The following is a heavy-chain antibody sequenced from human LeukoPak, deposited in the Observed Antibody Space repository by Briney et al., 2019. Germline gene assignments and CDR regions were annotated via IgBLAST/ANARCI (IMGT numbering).Heavy chain of an antibody. CDR1: GFTFSSYG. CDR3: AKDQEDIVVVPAAPFDY. V-gene: IGHV3-30*02. J-gene: IGHJ4*02. CDR2: IRYDGSNK. D-gene: IGHD2-2*01. Sequence: GGSLRLSCAASGFTFSSYGMHWVRQAPGKGLEWVAFIRYDGSNKYYADSVKGRFTISRDNSKNTLYLQMNSLRAEDTAVYYCAKDQEDIVVVPAAPFDYWGQGTLVTVSS.